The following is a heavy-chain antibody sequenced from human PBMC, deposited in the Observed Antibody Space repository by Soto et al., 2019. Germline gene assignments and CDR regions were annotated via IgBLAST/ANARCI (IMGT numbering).Heavy chain of an antibody. CDR2: INPSGGST. CDR3: ARDHSPYYYDSSGYFLS. V-gene: IGHV1-46*01. CDR1: GYTFTSYY. J-gene: IGHJ4*02. Sequence: QVQLVQSGAEVKKPGASVKVSCKASGYTFTSYYMHWVRQAPGQGLEWMGIINPSGGSTSYAQKFQGRVTMTRDTSTSKVYMELSSLRSEDTAVYYCARDHSPYYYDSSGYFLSWGQGTLVTVSS. D-gene: IGHD3-22*01.